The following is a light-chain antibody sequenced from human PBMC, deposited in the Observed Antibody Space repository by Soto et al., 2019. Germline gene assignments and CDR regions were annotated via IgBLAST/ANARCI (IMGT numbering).Light chain of an antibody. V-gene: IGKV3-11*01. CDR1: QSVSSY. CDR2: EAS. CDR3: QQRSNWPLT. J-gene: IGKJ4*01. Sequence: EIVLTQSPATLSLSPGERATLSCRASQSVSSYLAWYQHKPGQAPRLLIYEASNRATGIPSRFSGSGSGTDFTLTISSLEPEDFAVYSCQQRSNWPLTFGGGTKVEVK.